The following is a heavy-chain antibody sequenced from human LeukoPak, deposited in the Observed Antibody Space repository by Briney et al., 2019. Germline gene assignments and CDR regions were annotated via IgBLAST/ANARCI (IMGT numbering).Heavy chain of an antibody. CDR2: ISPNSGDT. Sequence: WASVKVSCKASGYTFTAYYIHWVRQAPGQGLEWMGWISPNSGDTDYAQNFQGRVTMTRDTSISTAYMQLSRLRSDDTAVYYCAILRGYFDLWGRGTLVTVSS. CDR3: AILRGYFDL. V-gene: IGHV1-2*02. CDR1: GYTFTAYY. J-gene: IGHJ2*01.